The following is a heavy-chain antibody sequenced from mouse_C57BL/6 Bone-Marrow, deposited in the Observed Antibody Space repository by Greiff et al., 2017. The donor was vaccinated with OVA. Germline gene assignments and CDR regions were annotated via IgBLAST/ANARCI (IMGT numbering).Heavy chain of an antibody. V-gene: IGHV1-81*01. J-gene: IGHJ3*01. CDR2: IYPRSGNT. CDR3: ATYGKGGFAY. D-gene: IGHD2-1*01. CDR1: GYTFTSYG. Sequence: VKLVESGAELARPGASVKLSCKASGYTFTSYGISWVKQRTGQGLEWIGEIYPRSGNTYYNEKFKGKATLTADKSSSTAYMELRSLTSEDSAVYFCATYGKGGFAYWGQGTLVTVSA.